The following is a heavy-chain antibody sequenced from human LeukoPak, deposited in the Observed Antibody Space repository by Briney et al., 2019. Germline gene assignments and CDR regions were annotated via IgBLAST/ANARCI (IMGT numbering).Heavy chain of an antibody. CDR3: ARDLHSYVAMDV. J-gene: IGHJ6*02. CDR1: GFTFSAYA. Sequence: GGSLRLSCEASGFTFSAYAMTWVRQAPGKELEWVSSIRSDNKPHYSESVKGRFAISRDNSKSMLFLQLNSLRAEDTALYYCARDLHSYVAMDVWGQGTTITVSS. D-gene: IGHD3-10*02. CDR2: IRSDNKP. V-gene: IGHV3-23*05.